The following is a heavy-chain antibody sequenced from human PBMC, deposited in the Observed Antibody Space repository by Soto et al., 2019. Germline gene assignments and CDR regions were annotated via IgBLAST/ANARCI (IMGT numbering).Heavy chain of an antibody. Sequence: EVQLVESGGGLVQPGGSLRLSCAASGFTFSDNYMDWVRQAPGKGLEWVGRTRNNANSYTTEYAASVKGRFTISRDDSKNSLYLQMNSLKTEDTAVYYCVRGPYYYGSGSYQYWFDPWGQGTLVTVSS. CDR3: VRGPYYYGSGSYQYWFDP. J-gene: IGHJ5*02. CDR2: TRNNANSYTT. D-gene: IGHD3-10*01. V-gene: IGHV3-72*01. CDR1: GFTFSDNY.